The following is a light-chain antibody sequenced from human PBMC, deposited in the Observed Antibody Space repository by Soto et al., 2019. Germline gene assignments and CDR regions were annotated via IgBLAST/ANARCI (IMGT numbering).Light chain of an antibody. CDR2: GAS. V-gene: IGKV3-15*01. CDR1: QSVRSD. Sequence: EIVMTQSPATLSVPPGERATLSCRASQSVRSDLAWYQQKPGQAPRLLIYGASARATGVPGRFSGSGSGTQFTLTISSLQSEDSALYYCQQYNNCPPITFGQGTRLEIK. CDR3: QQYNNCPPIT. J-gene: IGKJ5*01.